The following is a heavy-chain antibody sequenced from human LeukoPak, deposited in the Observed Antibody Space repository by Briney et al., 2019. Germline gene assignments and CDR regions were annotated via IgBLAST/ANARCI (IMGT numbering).Heavy chain of an antibody. CDR2: ISGSGGST. CDR1: VFTLSIFA. V-gene: IGHV3-23*01. CDR3: AKEELPDDY. Sequence: GGSLRLSRAASVFTLSIFAMSWVRGAPGKGQEWVSAISGSGGSTYYADSVKGRFTISRDNSKNTLYLQMNSLRAEDTAVSYCAKEELPDDYWGQGTLVTVSS. D-gene: IGHD1-26*01. J-gene: IGHJ4*02.